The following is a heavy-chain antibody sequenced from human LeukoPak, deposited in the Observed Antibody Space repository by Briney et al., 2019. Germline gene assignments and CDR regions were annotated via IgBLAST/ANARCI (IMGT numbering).Heavy chain of an antibody. CDR3: ARESWSDSVAFDI. J-gene: IGHJ3*02. CDR1: GFTFSSYA. CDR2: ISYGGIDK. V-gene: IGHV3-30*04. Sequence: GGSLRLSCAASGFTFSSYAMHWVRQAPGEGLEWVGLISYGGIDKSYADSVKGRFTISRDSSKRTLYLQMNSLRAEDTAMYYCARESWSDSVAFDIWGLGTMVIVSS. D-gene: IGHD3-3*01.